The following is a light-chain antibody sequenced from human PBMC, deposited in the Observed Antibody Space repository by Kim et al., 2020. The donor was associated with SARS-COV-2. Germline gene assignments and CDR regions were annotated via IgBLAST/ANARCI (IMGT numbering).Light chain of an antibody. CDR3: TSRDSSGNHLV. J-gene: IGLJ2*01. Sequence: GQTGRITCQGGSLRSYYASWYQQKSGPAPVVGIHGKNNRPSGIPDRFSGSTSGNTASLTTTGAQAEDEADYYCTSRDSSGNHLVFGGGTQLTVL. V-gene: IGLV3-19*01. CDR1: SLRSYY. CDR2: GKN.